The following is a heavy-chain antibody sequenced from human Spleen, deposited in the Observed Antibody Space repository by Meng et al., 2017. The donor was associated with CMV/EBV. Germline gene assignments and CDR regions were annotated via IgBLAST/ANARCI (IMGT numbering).Heavy chain of an antibody. J-gene: IGHJ4*02. V-gene: IGHV3-7*01. CDR1: GFTFSSDW. CDR3: ARGGSCYHH. D-gene: IGHD3-10*01. Sequence: GGSLRLSCAASGFTFSSDWMSWVRQAPGKGLEWVANIKQDGSEKYYVDSVKGRFTISRDNAKNSVYLQMNSLGAEDTAVYYCARGGSCYHHWGQGTLVTVSS. CDR2: IKQDGSEK.